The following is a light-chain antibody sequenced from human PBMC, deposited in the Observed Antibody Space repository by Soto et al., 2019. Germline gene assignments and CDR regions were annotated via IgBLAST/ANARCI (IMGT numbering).Light chain of an antibody. V-gene: IGLV1-44*01. Sequence: QSVLTQPPSASGTPGQRVTISCSGSSSNIGSNTVNWYQQLPGTAPKLLIYNNNQRPSGVHDRFSGSKSGTSASLAISGLQSEDEADYYCAAWDDSLTGWVFGGGTKLTVL. J-gene: IGLJ3*02. CDR1: SSNIGSNT. CDR2: NNN. CDR3: AAWDDSLTGWV.